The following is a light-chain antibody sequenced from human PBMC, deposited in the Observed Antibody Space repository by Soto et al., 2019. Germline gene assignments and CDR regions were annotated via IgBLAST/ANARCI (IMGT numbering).Light chain of an antibody. J-gene: IGKJ4*01. V-gene: IGKV3-15*01. Sequence: EIVTTQSPATLSVSPGERATLSCRASQSVSSNLAWYQQKPGQAPRLLIYGASTRATGIPARFSGSGSGTEFTLTISSLQSEDFAVYYCQQYNNWPPPFGGGTKVEIK. CDR1: QSVSSN. CDR3: QQYNNWPPP. CDR2: GAS.